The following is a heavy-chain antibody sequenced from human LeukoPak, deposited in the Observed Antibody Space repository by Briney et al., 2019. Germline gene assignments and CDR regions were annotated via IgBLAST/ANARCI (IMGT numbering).Heavy chain of an antibody. CDR1: GFTFSDYS. CDR3: ARGASHYYDSSGYYSPGGDY. Sequence: GGSLRLSCAASGFTFSDYSMSWVRQAPGKGLEWISYISTTSRTKYYADSVKGRFTISRDNAKNSLYLQMSSLRAEDTAVYYCARGASHYYDSSGYYSPGGDYWGQGTLVTVSS. V-gene: IGHV3-48*01. J-gene: IGHJ4*02. D-gene: IGHD3-22*01. CDR2: ISTTSRTK.